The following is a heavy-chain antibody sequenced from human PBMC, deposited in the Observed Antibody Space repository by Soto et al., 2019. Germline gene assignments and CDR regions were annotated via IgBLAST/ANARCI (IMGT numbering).Heavy chain of an antibody. CDR2: ISGSGTSI. V-gene: IGHV3-21*01. CDR3: ARDPSGALPGFDY. CDR1: GFTFSRYT. D-gene: IGHD3-3*01. Sequence: EVHLVESGGGLVKPGGSLRLSCAASGFTFSRYTMNWVRQAPGKGLEYVSSISGSGTSIYYADSLKGRFTISRDNAKNSLYLQMNSLRVEDTAVYYCARDPSGALPGFDYLGQGTLVTVSS. J-gene: IGHJ4*02.